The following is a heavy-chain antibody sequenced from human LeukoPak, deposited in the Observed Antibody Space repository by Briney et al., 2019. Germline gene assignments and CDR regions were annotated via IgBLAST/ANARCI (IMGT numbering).Heavy chain of an antibody. V-gene: IGHV3-7*01. Sequence: GGALRLSCAASGFTFSSYWMRCVRQAPGKGLGGVANIKQEGSEKYYMDSVKGGFTISRENAKTSLYLQMNSLRAEDTAVYYCASEVWGDFDYWGQGTLVTISS. D-gene: IGHD3-16*01. CDR2: IKQEGSEK. CDR1: GFTFSSYW. CDR3: ASEVWGDFDY. J-gene: IGHJ4*02.